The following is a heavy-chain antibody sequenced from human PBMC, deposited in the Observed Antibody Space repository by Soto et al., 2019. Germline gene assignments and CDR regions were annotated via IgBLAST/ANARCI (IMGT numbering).Heavy chain of an antibody. Sequence: PSETLSLTCAVSGGSFTSNNWWSLVRQPPGQVLEWIGEIYRTGSTNYNPSLKSRVTISLDKSENQFSLKVTSLTAADTAVYYCASRDPGTSVDYWGQGTLVTVSS. V-gene: IGHV4-4*02. CDR1: GGSFTSNNW. D-gene: IGHD1-7*01. J-gene: IGHJ4*02. CDR3: ASRDPGTSVDY. CDR2: IYRTGST.